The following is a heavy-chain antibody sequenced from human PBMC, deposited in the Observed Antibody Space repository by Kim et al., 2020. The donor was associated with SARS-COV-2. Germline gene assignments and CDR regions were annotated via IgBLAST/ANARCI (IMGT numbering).Heavy chain of an antibody. CDR1: GFIVTNYA. CDR2: ISASTT. Sequence: GGSLRLSCAASGFIVTNYAMSWARQAPGKGLEWVSVISASTTYYADSVKGRVTISRDNSKLYLQMNSLRAEDTAIYYCAKGGIGITWGQGTLVTVSS. J-gene: IGHJ5*02. CDR3: AKGGIGIT. V-gene: IGHV3-23*01. D-gene: IGHD1-1*01.